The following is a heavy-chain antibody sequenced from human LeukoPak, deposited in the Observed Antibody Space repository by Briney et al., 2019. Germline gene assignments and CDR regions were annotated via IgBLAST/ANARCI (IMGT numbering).Heavy chain of an antibody. Sequence: PGGSLRLSCSASGFTFNRFYLHWVRQAPGKGLEFVSHISSNGATTYYADSVKGRFTISRDNSKNTLYLQMNSLRAEDTAVYYCAKVVWGTVAAAGAFDIWGQGTMVTVSS. CDR2: ISSNGATT. CDR3: AKVVWGTVAAAGAFDI. V-gene: IGHV3-64*04. CDR1: GFTFNRFY. J-gene: IGHJ3*02. D-gene: IGHD3-16*01.